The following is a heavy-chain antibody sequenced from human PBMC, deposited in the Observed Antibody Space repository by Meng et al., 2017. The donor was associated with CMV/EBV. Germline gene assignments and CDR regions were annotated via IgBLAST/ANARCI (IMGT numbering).Heavy chain of an antibody. CDR1: GYTFTSYG. D-gene: IGHD2-21*01. J-gene: IGHJ3*02. V-gene: IGHV1-18*01. CDR2: ISAYNGNT. CDR3: ARHSAEKGVSDAFDI. Sequence: ASVKVSCKASGYTFTSYGISWVRQAPGQGLEWMGWISAYNGNTNYAQKLQGRVTMTTDTSTSTAYMELRSLRSDDTAVYYCARHSAEKGVSDAFDIWGQGTMVTVSS.